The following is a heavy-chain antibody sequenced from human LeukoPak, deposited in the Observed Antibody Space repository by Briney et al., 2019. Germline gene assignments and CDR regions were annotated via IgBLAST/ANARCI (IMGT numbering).Heavy chain of an antibody. CDR3: ARQDGSSGYYYGY. Sequence: SETLSLTCTVSGGSISSYYWSWIRQPPGKGLEWIGYIYYSGSTNYNPSLESRVTISVDTSKNQFSLKLSSVTAADTAVYYCARQDGSSGYYYGYWGQGTLVTVSS. CDR2: IYYSGST. D-gene: IGHD3-22*01. CDR1: GGSISSYY. J-gene: IGHJ4*02. V-gene: IGHV4-59*08.